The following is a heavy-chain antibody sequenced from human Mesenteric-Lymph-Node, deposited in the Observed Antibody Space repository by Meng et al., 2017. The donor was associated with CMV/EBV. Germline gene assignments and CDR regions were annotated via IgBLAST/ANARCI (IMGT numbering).Heavy chain of an antibody. CDR3: ARDRLGYCSSTSCPLGY. CDR2: ISWDGGST. Sequence: GESLKISCAASGFTFDDYTMHWVRQAPGKGLEWVSLISWDGGSTYYADSVKGRFTISRDNSKNSLYLQMNSLRAEDTAVYYCARDRLGYCSSTSCPLGYWGQGTLVTVSS. CDR1: GFTFDDYT. D-gene: IGHD2-2*01. J-gene: IGHJ4*02. V-gene: IGHV3-43*01.